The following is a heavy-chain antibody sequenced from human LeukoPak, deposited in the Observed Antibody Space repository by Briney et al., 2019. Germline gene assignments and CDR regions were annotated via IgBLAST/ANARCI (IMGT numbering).Heavy chain of an antibody. Sequence: EASVKVSCKISGDTFNNYAITWVRQAPGQGLEWMGGIVPVLGTANYAQKFQGRVTFTTDGSTGTVYMGLSRLTSEDTAVYYCARDRYYGRRGNYYESGYWGQGTLVTVSS. J-gene: IGHJ4*02. V-gene: IGHV1-69*05. CDR2: IVPVLGTA. D-gene: IGHD3-22*01. CDR3: ARDRYYGRRGNYYESGY. CDR1: GDTFNNYA.